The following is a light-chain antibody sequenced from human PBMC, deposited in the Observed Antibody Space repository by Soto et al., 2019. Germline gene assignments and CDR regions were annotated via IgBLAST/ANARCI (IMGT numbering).Light chain of an antibody. CDR1: IDDVTAYYR. CDR2: DVS. V-gene: IGLV2-18*01. J-gene: IGLJ1*01. Sequence: QSALTQPPSVSGSPGQSVTISCSGTIDDVTAYYRVSWYQQTPGTAPKLLIHDVSNRPSGVPDRFCGSRSGNTASLTISGLQAEDEGDYYCSVYTRTSTYVVGTGTKVTVL. CDR3: SVYTRTSTYV.